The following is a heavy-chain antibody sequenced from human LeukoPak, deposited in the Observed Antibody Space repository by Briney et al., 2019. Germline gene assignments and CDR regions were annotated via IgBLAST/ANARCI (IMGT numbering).Heavy chain of an antibody. Sequence: ASVKVSCKASGYTFTSYAMNWVRQAPGQGLEWMGWINTNTGNPTYAQGFTGRFVFSLDTSVSTAYQQISSLKAEDTAVYYCARDKYYYGSGSQNWFDPWGQGTLVTVSS. CDR2: INTNTGNP. V-gene: IGHV7-4-1*02. D-gene: IGHD3-10*01. CDR3: ARDKYYYGSGSQNWFDP. J-gene: IGHJ5*02. CDR1: GYTFTSYA.